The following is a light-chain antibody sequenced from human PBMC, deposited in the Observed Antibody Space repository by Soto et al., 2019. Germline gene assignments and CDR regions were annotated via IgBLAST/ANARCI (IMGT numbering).Light chain of an antibody. CDR1: QDISNF. CDR3: QQYDKLPRT. V-gene: IGKV1-33*01. Sequence: DIQMTQSPSSLSASVGDRVTITCQASQDISNFLNWYQQKSGKAPKLLIYDASYLETGVPSRFSGGGSGTDFTFTISSLQADDIATYYCQQYDKLPRTFGQGTRLEIK. J-gene: IGKJ5*01. CDR2: DAS.